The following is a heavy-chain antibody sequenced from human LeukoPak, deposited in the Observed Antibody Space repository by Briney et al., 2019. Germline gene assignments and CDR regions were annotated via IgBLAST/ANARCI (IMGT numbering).Heavy chain of an antibody. CDR2: ISSSSSYI. Sequence: PGGSLRLSCAASGFTFSSYSMNWVRQAPGKGLEWVSSISSSSSYIYYADSVKGRFTISRDNAKNSLYLQMNSLRAEDTAVYYCLPMITFGGVIVNWGQGTPVTVSS. D-gene: IGHD3-16*02. CDR3: LPMITFGGVIVN. J-gene: IGHJ4*01. V-gene: IGHV3-21*01. CDR1: GFTFSSYS.